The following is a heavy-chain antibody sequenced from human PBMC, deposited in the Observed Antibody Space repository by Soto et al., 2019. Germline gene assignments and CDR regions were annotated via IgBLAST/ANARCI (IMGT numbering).Heavy chain of an antibody. J-gene: IGHJ6*02. CDR2: IYYSGST. D-gene: IGHD3-22*01. CDR3: ARSNTHYYDSSGYYFTYYYYGMDV. Sequence: NPSETLSLTCTVSGGSISSGDYYWSWIRQPPGKGLEWIGYIYYSGSTYYNPSLKSRVTISVDTSKNQFSLKLSSVTAADTAVYYCARSNTHYYDSSGYYFTYYYYGMDVWGQGTTVTVSS. CDR1: GGSISSGDYY. V-gene: IGHV4-30-4*01.